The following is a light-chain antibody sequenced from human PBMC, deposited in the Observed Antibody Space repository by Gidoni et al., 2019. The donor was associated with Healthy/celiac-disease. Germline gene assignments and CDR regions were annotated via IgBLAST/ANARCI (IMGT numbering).Light chain of an antibody. CDR3: QQRSNWPRT. CDR1: QSVSSY. CDR2: DAS. V-gene: IGKV3-11*01. Sequence: VLTYPPVTLSLSPGERATLSCSASQSVSSYLAWYQQKPGQAPRLLIYDASNGATGVPARFSGSGSGTDFTLTISCLEPEDFAVYYRQQRSNWPRTFGGGTKVEIK. J-gene: IGKJ4*01.